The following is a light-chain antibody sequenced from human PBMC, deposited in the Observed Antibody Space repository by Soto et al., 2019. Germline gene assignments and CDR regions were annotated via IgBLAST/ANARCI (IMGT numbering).Light chain of an antibody. V-gene: IGKV4-1*01. Sequence: DIVMTQSPDSLAVSLGERATINCKSSQSVLYSSNNKNYLAWYQQRPGQPPKLLIYWASTRESGVPDRFSGSGSGTDFTLTIASLQAEDVAVYYCQQYESTPPTFGQGTKLKIK. J-gene: IGKJ2*01. CDR2: WAS. CDR1: QSVLYSSNNKNY. CDR3: QQYESTPPT.